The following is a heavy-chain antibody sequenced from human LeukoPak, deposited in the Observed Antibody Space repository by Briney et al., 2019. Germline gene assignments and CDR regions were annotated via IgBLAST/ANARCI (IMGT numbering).Heavy chain of an antibody. CDR2: ISSSSTTI. CDR3: ARVLHKRNYDSSVYYGY. J-gene: IGHJ4*02. V-gene: IGHV3-48*01. D-gene: IGHD3-22*01. Sequence: QSGGSLRLSCAASGFTFSSYNMNWVRQAPGKGLEWVSYISSSSTTIYYADSVKGRFTISRDNAKNSLYLQMNSLRAEDTAVYYCARVLHKRNYDSSVYYGYWGQGTLVTVSS. CDR1: GFTFSSYN.